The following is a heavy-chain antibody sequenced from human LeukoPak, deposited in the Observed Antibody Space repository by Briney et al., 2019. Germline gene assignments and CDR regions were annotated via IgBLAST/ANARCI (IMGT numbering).Heavy chain of an antibody. J-gene: IGHJ4*02. Sequence: SETLSLTCTVSGGSVSSGSYYWSRIRQPPGKGLEWIGYIYYSGSTNYNPSLKSRVTISVDTSKNQFSLKLSSVTAADTAVYYCARLVAAAWVDYWGQGTLVTVSS. CDR3: ARLVAAAWVDY. CDR2: IYYSGST. CDR1: GGSVSSGSYY. D-gene: IGHD2-15*01. V-gene: IGHV4-61*01.